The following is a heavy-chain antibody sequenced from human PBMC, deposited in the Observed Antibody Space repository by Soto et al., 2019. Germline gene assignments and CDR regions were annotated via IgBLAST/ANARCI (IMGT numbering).Heavy chain of an antibody. J-gene: IGHJ5*02. CDR1: GFTFSTYG. CDR2: ISNDGSKT. Sequence: QVQLVESGGGAVQPGTSLRLSCAASGFTFSTYGMHWVRQAPGKGLEWVVVISNDGSKTYYADSVKGRFTSSRDNSKNTLYLQMNSLRAEDTAIYYCATDRGMAWFDPWGQGTLVTVSS. D-gene: IGHD2-8*01. CDR3: ATDRGMAWFDP. V-gene: IGHV3-30*03.